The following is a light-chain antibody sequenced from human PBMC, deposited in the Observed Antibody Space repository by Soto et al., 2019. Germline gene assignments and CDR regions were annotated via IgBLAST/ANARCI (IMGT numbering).Light chain of an antibody. V-gene: IGKV3-15*01. CDR2: GAS. CDR1: QSVSNN. Sequence: EIVMTQSPGTLSLSPGERATLSCRASQSVSNNYLAWYQQKPGQAPRLLIFGASTRVTGLPARFSGSGSGTDFTLTISSLQSEDFAVYYCQQYNTWPPITFGQGTRLEIK. J-gene: IGKJ5*01. CDR3: QQYNTWPPIT.